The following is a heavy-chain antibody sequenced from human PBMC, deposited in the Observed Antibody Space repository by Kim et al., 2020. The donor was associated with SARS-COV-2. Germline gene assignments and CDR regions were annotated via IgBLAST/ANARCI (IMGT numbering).Heavy chain of an antibody. J-gene: IGHJ4*02. V-gene: IGHV3-23*01. D-gene: IGHD5-18*01. CDR3: AKDVVDTAMVFLVY. Sequence: VKGRFTISRENSKNTLYLQMNRLRAEDTAVYYCAKDVVDTAMVFLVYWGQGTLVTVSS.